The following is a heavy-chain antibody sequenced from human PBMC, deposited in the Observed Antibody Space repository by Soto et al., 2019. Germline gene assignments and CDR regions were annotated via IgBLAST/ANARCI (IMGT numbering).Heavy chain of an antibody. J-gene: IGHJ6*03. D-gene: IGHD4-17*01. Sequence: SEILSLTCTVSGGSISSGGYYWSWIRQHPGKGLEWIGYIYYSGSTYYNPSLKSRVTISVDTSKNQFSLKLSSVTAADTAVYYCARERSNDYGDYVYYYYYMDVWGKGTTVTVSS. CDR3: ARERSNDYGDYVYYYYYMDV. CDR2: IYYSGST. CDR1: GGSISSGGYY. V-gene: IGHV4-31*03.